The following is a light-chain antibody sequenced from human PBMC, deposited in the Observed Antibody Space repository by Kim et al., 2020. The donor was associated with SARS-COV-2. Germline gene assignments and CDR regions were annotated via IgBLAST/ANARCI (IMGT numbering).Light chain of an antibody. CDR1: RSNIGAGYD. V-gene: IGLV1-40*01. CDR3: QSYDSSLSGWV. Sequence: QSVLTQPPSMSGAPGQRVTISCTGSRSNIGAGYDVHWYQQLPGTAPKLLIYGNSNRPSGVPDRFSGSKSGTSASLSITGLQAADEADYYCQSYDSSLSGWVFGGGTQLTVL. CDR2: GNS. J-gene: IGLJ3*02.